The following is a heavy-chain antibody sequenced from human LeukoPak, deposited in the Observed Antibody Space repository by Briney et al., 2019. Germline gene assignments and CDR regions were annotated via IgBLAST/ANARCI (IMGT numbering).Heavy chain of an antibody. CDR2: ISDDGSKK. J-gene: IGHJ4*02. D-gene: IGHD3-22*01. V-gene: IGHV3-30*18. Sequence: GGSLRLSCADSGSSFSNYDMHWVRQAPDKGLEWVALISDDGSKKYYADSAKGRFTISRDNSKNTLYLQMNSLRAEDTAVYYCAKTYYYDSSGYYYQGLYFDYWGQGTLVTVSS. CDR1: GSSFSNYD. CDR3: AKTYYYDSSGYYYQGLYFDY.